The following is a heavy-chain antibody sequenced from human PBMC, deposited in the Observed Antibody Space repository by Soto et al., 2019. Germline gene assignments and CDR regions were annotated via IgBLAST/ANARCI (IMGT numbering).Heavy chain of an antibody. CDR3: AKVGSLQLWSQGYFAS. CDR2: ISASGGST. V-gene: IGHV3-23*01. CDR1: GFTFSNYA. D-gene: IGHD5-18*01. J-gene: IGHJ4*02. Sequence: GSLRLSCAASGFTFSNYAMNWVRQAPGKGLEWVSTISASGGSTFYADSVKGRFTISRDNSKNTLYLQMNSLRAEDTAVYSCAKVGSLQLWSQGYFASWGQGTLVTVSS.